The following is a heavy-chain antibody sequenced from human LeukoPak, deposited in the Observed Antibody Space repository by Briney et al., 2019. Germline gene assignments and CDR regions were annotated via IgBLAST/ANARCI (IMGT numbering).Heavy chain of an antibody. CDR3: ARGGPLAEHY. J-gene: IGHJ4*02. CDR1: GGSFSGYY. Sequence: SETLSLTCAVYGGSFSGYYWSWIRQPPGKGLEWIGEINHSGSTNYNPSLKSRVTISVDTSKNQFSLKLSSVTAADTAVYYCARGGPLAEHYWGRGTLVTVSS. V-gene: IGHV4-34*01. CDR2: INHSGST.